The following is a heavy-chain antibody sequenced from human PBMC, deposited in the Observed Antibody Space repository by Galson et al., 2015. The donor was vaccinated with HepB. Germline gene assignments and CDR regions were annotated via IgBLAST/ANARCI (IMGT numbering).Heavy chain of an antibody. CDR1: GGSISGLY. J-gene: IGHJ6*02. D-gene: IGHD2/OR15-2a*01. CDR3: ARHDRIELMRNGMDV. Sequence: SLTCTVSGGSISGLYWSWIRQPPGKGLEWIGYIYSSGTTYYNPSLKSRVTISVDTSKNQFSLKLTSVTAADAAVYYCARHDRIELMRNGMDVWGQGTTVTVS. V-gene: IGHV4-59*08. CDR2: IYSSGTT.